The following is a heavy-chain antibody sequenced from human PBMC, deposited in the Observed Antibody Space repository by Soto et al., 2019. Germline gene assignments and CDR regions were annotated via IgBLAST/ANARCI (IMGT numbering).Heavy chain of an antibody. Sequence: ASVKVSCKASGFTFTNYGFSWVRQAPGQGLQWVGWISAYNGNTNYAQSVQGRVTMTTDTSTSTAYMELRSLRSDDTAMYYCARDLGSNSNPHDAFDIWGQGTMVTVSS. CDR3: ARDLGSNSNPHDAFDI. CDR2: ISAYNGNT. D-gene: IGHD3-10*01. CDR1: GFTFTNYG. J-gene: IGHJ3*02. V-gene: IGHV1-18*01.